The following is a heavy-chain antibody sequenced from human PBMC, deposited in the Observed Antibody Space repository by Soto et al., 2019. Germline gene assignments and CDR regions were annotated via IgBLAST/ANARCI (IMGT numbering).Heavy chain of an antibody. CDR3: AKDNYYDFWSGYRGDSFDI. V-gene: IGHV3-30*18. D-gene: IGHD3-3*01. J-gene: IGHJ3*02. CDR2: ISYDGSNK. CDR1: GFTFSSYG. Sequence: QVQLVESGGGVVQPGRSLRLSCAASGFTFSSYGMHWVRQAPGKGLEWVAVISYDGSNKYYADSVKGRFTISRDNSKTPLYLQMNSLRVEDTAVYYCAKDNYYDFWSGYRGDSFDIWGPGTMVTVSS.